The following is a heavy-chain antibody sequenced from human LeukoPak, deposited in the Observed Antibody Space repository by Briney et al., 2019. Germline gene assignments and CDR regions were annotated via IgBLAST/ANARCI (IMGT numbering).Heavy chain of an antibody. D-gene: IGHD3-10*01. Sequence: SETLSLTCTVSGGSISSYYWSWTRQPPGKGLEWIGYIYYSGSTNYNPSLKSRVTISVDTSKNQFPLKLSSVTAADTAVYYCASWDYYGSGRIDYWGQGTLVTVSS. CDR1: GGSISSYY. CDR2: IYYSGST. J-gene: IGHJ4*02. V-gene: IGHV4-59*01. CDR3: ASWDYYGSGRIDY.